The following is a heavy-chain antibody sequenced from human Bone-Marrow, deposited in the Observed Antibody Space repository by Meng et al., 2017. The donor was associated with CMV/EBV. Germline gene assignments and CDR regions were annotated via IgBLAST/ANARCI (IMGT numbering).Heavy chain of an antibody. Sequence: GESLKISCAASGFTFSSYEMNWVRQAPGKGLEWVSYISSSGSTIYYADSVKGRFTISRDNAKNSLYLQMNSLRAEDTAVYYCARDPPDDYVWGSYRPPHGMDVWSQGTTVTVSS. D-gene: IGHD3-16*02. V-gene: IGHV3-48*03. CDR1: GFTFSSYE. CDR3: ARDPPDDYVWGSYRPPHGMDV. J-gene: IGHJ6*02. CDR2: ISSSGSTI.